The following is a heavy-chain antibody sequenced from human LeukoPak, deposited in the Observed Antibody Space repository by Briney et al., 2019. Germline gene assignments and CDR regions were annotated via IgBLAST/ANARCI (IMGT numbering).Heavy chain of an antibody. CDR2: INSDGSST. CDR1: GFIFSSYW. CDR3: ARRVVVPAAPYYFDY. Sequence: RGSLRLSCAASGFIFSSYWMHWVRQAPGKGLVWFSRINSDGSSTSYADSVKGRFTISRDNAKNTLYLQMNSLRAEDTAVYYCARRVVVPAAPYYFDYWGQGTLVTVSS. J-gene: IGHJ4*02. V-gene: IGHV3-74*01. D-gene: IGHD2-2*01.